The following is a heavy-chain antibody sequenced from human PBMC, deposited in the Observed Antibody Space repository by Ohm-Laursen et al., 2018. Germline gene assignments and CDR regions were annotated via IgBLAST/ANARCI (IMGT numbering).Heavy chain of an antibody. J-gene: IGHJ6*02. V-gene: IGHV2-70*11. CDR1: GFSLSTGGMC. D-gene: IGHD6-19*01. CDR2: IDWDDDK. Sequence: TQTLTLTCTFSGFSLSTGGMCVSWIRQPPGKALEWLARIDWDDDKYYSTSLETRLTISKDTSKNQVVLTMTNMDPVDTATYYCARSPIAVAGTWRNYGMDIWGQGTTVTVSS. CDR3: ARSPIAVAGTWRNYGMDI.